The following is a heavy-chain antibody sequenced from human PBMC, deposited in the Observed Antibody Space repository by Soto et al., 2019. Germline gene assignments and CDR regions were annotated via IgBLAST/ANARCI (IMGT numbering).Heavy chain of an antibody. V-gene: IGHV4-59*01. Sequence: QVQLQESGPGLVKPSETLSLTCTVSGASRSNYYLSWIRQFPGKGLEWIGFIHYSGSTTYNPSLQNRVSSSVDTSKKQFSLQLSSVTAADTAVYYCARQTFYSDSTGYYGFWGQGTMVTVSS. CDR3: ARQTFYSDSTGYYGF. CDR1: GASRSNYY. D-gene: IGHD3-22*01. J-gene: IGHJ3*01. CDR2: IHYSGST.